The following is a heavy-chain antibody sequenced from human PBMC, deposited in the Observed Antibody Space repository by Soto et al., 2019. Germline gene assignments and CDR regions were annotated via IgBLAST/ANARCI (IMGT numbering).Heavy chain of an antibody. V-gene: IGHV3-48*01. J-gene: IGHJ5*02. CDR2: ISSGSSTI. D-gene: IGHD3-22*01. CDR3: ARAGDSGGYYWFDP. CDR1: GFTFRSYS. Sequence: PGGSLRLSCAASGFTFRSYSLIWVRQAPGKGLEWVSYISSGSSTIHYADSVKGRFTISRDNAKNSLFLQMNSLRAEDTAVYYCARAGDSGGYYWFDPWGQGT.